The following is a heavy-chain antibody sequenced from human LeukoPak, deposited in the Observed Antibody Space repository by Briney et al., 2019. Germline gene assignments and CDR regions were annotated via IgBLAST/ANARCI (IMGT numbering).Heavy chain of an antibody. CDR1: GFTFSSYG. J-gene: IGHJ4*02. D-gene: IGHD5-24*01. CDR3: AKESIEMALGY. CDR2: ISYDGSNK. Sequence: GGSLRLSCAASGFTFSSYGMHWVRQAPGKGLEWVAVISYDGSNKYYADSVKGRFTISRDNSKNTLYLQMNSLRAEDTAVYYCAKESIEMALGYWGQGTLVTVSS. V-gene: IGHV3-30*18.